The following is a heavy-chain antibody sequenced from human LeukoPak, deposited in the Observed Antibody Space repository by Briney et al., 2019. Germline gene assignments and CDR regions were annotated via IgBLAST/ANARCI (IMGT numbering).Heavy chain of an antibody. CDR2: IFYNGNT. V-gene: IGHV4-59*08. Sequence: SETLSLTCTVSGVSISHYYWSWIRQPPGKGLEWLGYIFYNGNTNSNPSLTSRVTMSLDTSKNHFSLKLTSVTAADTAVYYCASHSSPAAAGTFDHWGQGVLVTVSS. J-gene: IGHJ4*02. CDR1: GVSISHYY. CDR3: ASHSSPAAAGTFDH. D-gene: IGHD1-1*01.